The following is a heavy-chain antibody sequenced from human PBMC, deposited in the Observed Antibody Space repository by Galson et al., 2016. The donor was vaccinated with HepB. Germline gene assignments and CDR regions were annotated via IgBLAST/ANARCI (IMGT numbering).Heavy chain of an antibody. Sequence: SLRLSCAASGFTFGAYWMTWVRQAPGEGLEWVANIKQDGTENYYGVSVKGRFTISRDNAKDSLYLQMNTLTVEDTAIYYCARGGSWNEGEYYCGMDVWGQGTTVSVSS. CDR3: ARGGSWNEGEYYCGMDV. CDR1: GFTFGAYW. J-gene: IGHJ6*02. D-gene: IGHD1-1*01. CDR2: IKQDGTEN. V-gene: IGHV3-7*03.